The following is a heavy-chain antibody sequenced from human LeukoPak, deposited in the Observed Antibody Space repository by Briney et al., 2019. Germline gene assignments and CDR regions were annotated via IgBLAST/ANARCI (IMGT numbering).Heavy chain of an antibody. CDR2: MNPNSGNT. CDR3: ARLHYTPQGTDY. J-gene: IGHJ4*02. CDR1: GYTFTSYD. Sequence: ASVTVSCKASGYTFTSYDINWVRQATGQGLEWMGWMNPNSGNTDYAQKFQGRVTMTRDTSISTAYMELSRLRSDDTAVYYCARLHYTPQGTDYWGQGTLVTVSS. V-gene: IGHV1-8*01. D-gene: IGHD3-3*01.